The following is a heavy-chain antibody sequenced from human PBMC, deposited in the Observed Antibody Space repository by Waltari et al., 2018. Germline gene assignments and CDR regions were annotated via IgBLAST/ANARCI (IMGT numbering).Heavy chain of an antibody. D-gene: IGHD3-10*01. CDR2: IKAGNGNT. Sequence: VQLVQSGAEVKKPGASVKVSCKASGYTFTSYAMHWVRQAPGQRLEWMGWIKAGNGNTKYSQEFQGRVTSTRDTAASTAYMELSRLRSEDMAVYYCARGGYGSGSYSPYYFDYWGQGTLVTVSS. J-gene: IGHJ4*02. CDR1: GYTFTSYA. CDR3: ARGGYGSGSYSPYYFDY. V-gene: IGHV1-3*03.